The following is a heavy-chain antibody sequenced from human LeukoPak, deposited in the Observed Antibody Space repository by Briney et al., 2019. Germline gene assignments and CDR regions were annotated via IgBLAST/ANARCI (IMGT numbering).Heavy chain of an antibody. CDR2: INHSGST. CDR1: GGSFSGYY. D-gene: IGHD6-6*01. CDR3: ARVGSSSGSYYFDY. Sequence: SETLSPTCAVYGGSFSGYYWSWIRQPPGKGLEWIGEINHSGSTNYNPSLKSRVTISVDTSKNQFSLKLSSMTAADTAVYYCARVGSSSGSYYFDYWGQGTLVTVSS. V-gene: IGHV4-34*01. J-gene: IGHJ4*02.